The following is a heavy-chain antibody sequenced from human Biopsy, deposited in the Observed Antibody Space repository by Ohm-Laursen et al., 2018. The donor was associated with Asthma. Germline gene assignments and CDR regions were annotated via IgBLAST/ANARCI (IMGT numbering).Heavy chain of an antibody. V-gene: IGHV3-9*01. CDR3: AKATLGDIGKDY. CDR2: ISWNSGSV. CDR1: GFTFDDYG. J-gene: IGHJ4*02. D-gene: IGHD2-21*01. Sequence: SLRLSCAASGFTFDDYGMHWVRQAPGKGLEWVSGISWNSGSVGYADSVKGRFTISRDNAKNSLYLQMNSLRVEDTALYYCAKATLGDIGKDYWGQGTLVTVSS.